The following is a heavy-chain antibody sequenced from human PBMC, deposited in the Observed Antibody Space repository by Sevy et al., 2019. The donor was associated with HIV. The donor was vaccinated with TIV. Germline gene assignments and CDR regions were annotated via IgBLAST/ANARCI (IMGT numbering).Heavy chain of an antibody. D-gene: IGHD5-18*01. J-gene: IGHJ4*02. CDR2: INTNTGNP. CDR3: ASPFLYSNAPEADY. CDR1: GYNIKNYA. Sequence: GESLKISCKASGYNIKNYAINWVRQAPGQGLEWMGWINTNTGNPTYAQAFKGRFGFSLDTSVSTAYLQITRLEAEDTAIYFCASPFLYSNAPEADYWGQGTLVTVSS. V-gene: IGHV7-4-1*02.